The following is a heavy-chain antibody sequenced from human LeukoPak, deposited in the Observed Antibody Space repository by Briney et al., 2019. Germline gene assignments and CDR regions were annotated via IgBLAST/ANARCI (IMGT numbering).Heavy chain of an antibody. CDR2: INPNSGGT. CDR3: ARDPKDDTSGYYYFDY. J-gene: IGHJ4*02. D-gene: IGHD3-22*01. CDR1: GYTFSGYY. V-gene: IGHV1-2*02. Sequence: GASVKVSCKASGYTFSGYYMHWVRQAPGQGLEWMGWINPNSGGTNYAQKFQGRGTMTRDISTSTVYMELSSLRSEDTAVYYCARDPKDDTSGYYYFDYWGQGTLVTVSS.